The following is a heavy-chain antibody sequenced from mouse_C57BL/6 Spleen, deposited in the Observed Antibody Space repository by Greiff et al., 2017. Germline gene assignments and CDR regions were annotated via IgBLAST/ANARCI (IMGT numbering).Heavy chain of an antibody. Sequence: QVQLKQPGAELVKPGASVKMSCKASGYTFTSYWITWVKQRPGQGLEWIGDIYPGSGSTNYNEKFKSKATLTVDTSSSTAYMQLSSLPSEDCAVYYCARHYGSSYRFAYWGQGTLVTVSA. CDR3: ARHYGSSYRFAY. CDR1: GYTFTSYW. D-gene: IGHD1-1*01. CDR2: IYPGSGST. J-gene: IGHJ3*01. V-gene: IGHV1-55*01.